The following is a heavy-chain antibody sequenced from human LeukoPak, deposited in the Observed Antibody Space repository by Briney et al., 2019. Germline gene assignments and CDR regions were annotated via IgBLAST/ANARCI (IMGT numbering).Heavy chain of an antibody. D-gene: IGHD3-10*01. CDR2: IYYSGTT. CDR3: ARGPVRTY. J-gene: IGHJ3*01. CDR1: GGSISNSYYY. V-gene: IGHV4-39*01. Sequence: PSETLSLTCTVSGGSISNSYYYWGWTRQPPGEALEWIGSIYYSGTTYYKPSLKSRVTISVDTSKNQFSLRLSSVTAADTAVYYCARGPVRTYWGQGTMVTVSS.